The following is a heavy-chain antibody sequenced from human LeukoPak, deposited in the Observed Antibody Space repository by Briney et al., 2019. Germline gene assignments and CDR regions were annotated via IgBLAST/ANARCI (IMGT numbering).Heavy chain of an antibody. D-gene: IGHD3-10*01. CDR1: IGSISSQPDY. Sequence: PSETLSLTCTVSIGSISSQPDYWVWIRQTPGQGLEWIASIHYRGHTFYDPSLKSRITISVDTSKNQMSLWLNSVTAADTAVYYCAKQRAYRGEWAFDIWGQGTRVIV. CDR3: AKQRAYRGEWAFDI. V-gene: IGHV4-39*01. J-gene: IGHJ3*02. CDR2: IHYRGHT.